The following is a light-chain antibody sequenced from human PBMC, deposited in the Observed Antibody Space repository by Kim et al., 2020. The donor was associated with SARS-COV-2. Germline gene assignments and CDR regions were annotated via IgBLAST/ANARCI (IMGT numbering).Light chain of an antibody. CDR2: DAS. Sequence: EVVLTQSPATLSLSPGERATLSCRASQSVRSYLAWYQQKPGQAPRLLIYDASNRATGIPARFSGSGSGTDFTLTIRSLEPEDSAIYYCQQRSNWPPVSFGGGTKVDIK. CDR1: QSVRSY. CDR3: QQRSNWPPVS. J-gene: IGKJ4*01. V-gene: IGKV3-11*01.